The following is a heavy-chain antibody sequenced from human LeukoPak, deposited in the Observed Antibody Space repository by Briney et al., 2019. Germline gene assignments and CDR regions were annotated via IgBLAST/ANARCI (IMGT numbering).Heavy chain of an antibody. CDR1: RFTFSSYW. Sequence: GGSLRLSCAASRFTFSSYWMSWVRQAPGKGLEWVANIQEGGSEKYYVDSVKGRFTISRDNAKNSLYLQMNSLRAEDTAVYYCARRDGELSQGVWFDPWGQGTLVTVSS. V-gene: IGHV3-7*01. J-gene: IGHJ5*02. CDR3: ARRDGELSQGVWFDP. D-gene: IGHD3-10*01. CDR2: IQEGGSEK.